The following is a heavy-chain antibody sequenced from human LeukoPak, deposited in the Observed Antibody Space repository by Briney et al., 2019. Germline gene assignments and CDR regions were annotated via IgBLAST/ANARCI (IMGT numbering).Heavy chain of an antibody. V-gene: IGHV4-38-2*02. Sequence: SETLSLTCTVSGYSISSGYYWGWIRQPPGKGLEWIGSIYYSGSTYYNPSLKSRVTISVDTSKNQFSLKLSSVTAADTAVYYCAGERLYYYDSSGYFGVYWGQGTLVTVSS. D-gene: IGHD3-22*01. CDR2: IYYSGST. CDR1: GYSISSGYY. J-gene: IGHJ4*02. CDR3: AGERLYYYDSSGYFGVY.